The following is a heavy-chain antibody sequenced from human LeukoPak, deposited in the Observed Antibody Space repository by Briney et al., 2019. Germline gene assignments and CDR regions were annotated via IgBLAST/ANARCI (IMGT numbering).Heavy chain of an antibody. D-gene: IGHD6-19*01. J-gene: IGHJ4*02. CDR2: ITTGDGNT. V-gene: IGHV3-23*01. CDR3: ARGTIAVAGTGSFDY. CDR1: GFTFSSYT. Sequence: GGSLRLSCTASGFTFSSYTMTWVRQAPGKGLKWVSTITTGDGNTYYVDSVKGRFTVSRDDSKNTLYLQMNSLRAEDTAVYYCARGTIAVAGTGSFDYWGQGTLVTVSS.